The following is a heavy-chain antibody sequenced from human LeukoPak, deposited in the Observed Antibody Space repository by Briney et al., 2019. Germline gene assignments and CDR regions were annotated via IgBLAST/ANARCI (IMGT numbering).Heavy chain of an antibody. Sequence: GESLKISCKGSGYSFTSYWIGWVRQMPGKGLEWMGIIYPGDSDTRYSPSFQGQVTISADKSISTAYLQWSSLKASDTAMYYCARHLPVGEISTGLGYYYGMDVWGQGTTVTVSS. CDR1: GYSFTSYW. J-gene: IGHJ6*02. CDR3: ARHLPVGEISTGLGYYYGMDV. V-gene: IGHV5-51*01. CDR2: IYPGDSDT. D-gene: IGHD3-9*01.